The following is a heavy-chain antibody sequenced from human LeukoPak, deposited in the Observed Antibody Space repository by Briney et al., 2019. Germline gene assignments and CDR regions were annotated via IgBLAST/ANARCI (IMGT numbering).Heavy chain of an antibody. D-gene: IGHD3-10*01. CDR2: IHYSGNT. CDR3: ARGGLYWFDP. CDR1: GDSISSSRHY. V-gene: IGHV4-61*02. J-gene: IGHJ5*02. Sequence: SETLSLTCTVSGDSISSSRHYWSWIRQPAGKGLEWIGRIHYSGNTKYNPSLNGRLSISVDMSKNQFSLNITPVTAADTAVYYCARGGLYWFDPWGQGTQVTVSS.